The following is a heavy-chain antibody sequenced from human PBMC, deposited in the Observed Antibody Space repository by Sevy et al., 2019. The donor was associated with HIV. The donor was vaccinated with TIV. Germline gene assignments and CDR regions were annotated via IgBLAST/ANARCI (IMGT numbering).Heavy chain of an antibody. CDR3: ARVPAAYYGMDV. J-gene: IGHJ6*02. CDR1: GFTFSSYA. V-gene: IGHV3-23*01. CDR2: ISGSGGST. Sequence: GGSLRLSCAASGFTFSSYAMSWVRQAPGKGLEWVSAISGSGGSTYYADSVKGRFTISRDNSKNTLYLQMNSLRAEDTAVYYCARVPAAYYGMDVWGQGTTLTVSS. D-gene: IGHD2-2*01.